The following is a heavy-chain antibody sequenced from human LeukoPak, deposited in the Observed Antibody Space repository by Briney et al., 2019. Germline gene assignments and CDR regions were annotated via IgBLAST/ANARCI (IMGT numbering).Heavy chain of an antibody. CDR2: IIPIFGTA. V-gene: IGHV1-69*01. D-gene: IGHD2-2*01. Sequence: ASVKVSCKASGGTFSSYVINWVRQAPGQGLEWMGGIIPIFGTANYAQKVQDRVTITADESTSTAYMELSSLRSEDTAIYYCASRLYCSNTRCRNFPFAYWGQGTLVTVSS. CDR1: GGTFSSYV. CDR3: ASRLYCSNTRCRNFPFAY. J-gene: IGHJ4*02.